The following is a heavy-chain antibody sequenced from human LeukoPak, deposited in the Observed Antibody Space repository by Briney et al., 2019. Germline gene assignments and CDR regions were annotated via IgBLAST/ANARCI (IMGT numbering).Heavy chain of an antibody. CDR3: ARDGTCSSTSCLRGDYYYMDV. CDR2: VYTSGST. V-gene: IGHV4-4*07. D-gene: IGHD2-2*01. CDR1: GGSISSYY. Sequence: SETLSLTCTVSGGSISSYYWSWIRQPAGKGLEWIGRVYTSGSTNYNPSLKSRVTISVDTSKNQFSLKLSSVTAADTAVYYCARDGTCSSTSCLRGDYYYMDVWGKGTTVTVSS. J-gene: IGHJ6*03.